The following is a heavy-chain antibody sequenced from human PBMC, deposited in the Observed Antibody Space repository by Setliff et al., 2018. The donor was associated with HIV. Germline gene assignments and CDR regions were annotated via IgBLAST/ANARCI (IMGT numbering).Heavy chain of an antibody. CDR1: GGSISSSSYY. CDR2: IYYSGST. V-gene: IGHV4-39*02. Sequence: SETLSLTCTVSGGSISSSSYYWGWIRQPPGKGLEWIGSIYYSGSTYYNPSLKSRVTISVDTSNNQFSLHLNSVTAADTAVYYCVRERRRSPLSYGLDVWGQGTTVTVSS. CDR3: VRERRRSPLSYGLDV. J-gene: IGHJ6*02.